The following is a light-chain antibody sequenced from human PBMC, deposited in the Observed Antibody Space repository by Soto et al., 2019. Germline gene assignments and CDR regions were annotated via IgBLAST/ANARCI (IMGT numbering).Light chain of an antibody. J-gene: IGLJ1*01. V-gene: IGLV1-40*01. Sequence: QSVLTQPPSVSGAPGQRVTISCTGSRSNIGAGYDVHWYQQLPGTAPKLLIFGNNNRPSGVPDRFSGSRSGTSASLAITGLQAEDEADYYCQSYDSSLSGYVFGTGTKVTVL. CDR1: RSNIGAGYD. CDR3: QSYDSSLSGYV. CDR2: GNN.